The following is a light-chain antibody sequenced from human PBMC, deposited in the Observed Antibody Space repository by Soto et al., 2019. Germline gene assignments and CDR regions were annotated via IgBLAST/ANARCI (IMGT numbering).Light chain of an antibody. CDR2: EVS. V-gene: IGLV2-14*01. J-gene: IGLJ3*02. Sequence: QSALTQPASVSGSPGQSITISCTGTSSDVGGYNYVSWYQQHPGKAPKLMIYEVSNRPSGVSNRFSGSKSGNTASLTISGLEAEDGADYYCATWDSSLSAWLFGGGTKVTVL. CDR1: SSDVGGYNY. CDR3: ATWDSSLSAWL.